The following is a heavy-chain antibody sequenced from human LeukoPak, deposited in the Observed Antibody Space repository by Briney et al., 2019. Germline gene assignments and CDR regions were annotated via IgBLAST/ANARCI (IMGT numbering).Heavy chain of an antibody. CDR1: GFTVSSNY. D-gene: IGHD2-2*01. V-gene: IGHV3-53*01. CDR3: AKVPAANYLYYFDY. CDR2: IYSGGST. Sequence: NPGGSLRLSCAASGFTVSSNYMSWVRQAPGKGLEWVSVIYSGGSTYYADSVKGRFTISRDNSKNTLYLQMNSLRAEDTAVYYCAKVPAANYLYYFDYWGQGTLVTVSS. J-gene: IGHJ4*02.